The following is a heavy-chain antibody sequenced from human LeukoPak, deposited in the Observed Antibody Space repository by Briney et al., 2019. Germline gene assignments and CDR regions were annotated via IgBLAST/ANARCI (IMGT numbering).Heavy chain of an antibody. D-gene: IGHD3-10*01. CDR3: ARKSDSLLVREGDC. V-gene: IGHV3-66*01. J-gene: IGHJ4*02. CDR1: GFTVNRSY. CDR2: IYSGGTT. Sequence: GGSLRLSCAASGFTVNRSYMIWVRQAPGKGLECVSVIYSGGTTWYADSVKGRFTISRDTNTLYLQMNSLRAEDTAVYYCARKSDSLLVREGDCWGQGTLVTVSS.